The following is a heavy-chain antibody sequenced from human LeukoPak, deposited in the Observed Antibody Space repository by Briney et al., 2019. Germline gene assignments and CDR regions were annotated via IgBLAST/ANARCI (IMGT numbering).Heavy chain of an antibody. V-gene: IGHV1-2*02. D-gene: IGHD6-13*01. CDR3: ARGRTPAGGRVLDGY. J-gene: IGHJ4*02. Sequence: ASVKVSCKASGYTFTDYYMHWARQAPGQGLEWMGCINPNSGGTDYAQKSQGRVTMTRDTSISTAYMELSSLTSDDTAIYYCARGRTPAGGRVLDGYWGQGTLVTVSS. CDR2: INPNSGGT. CDR1: GYTFTDYY.